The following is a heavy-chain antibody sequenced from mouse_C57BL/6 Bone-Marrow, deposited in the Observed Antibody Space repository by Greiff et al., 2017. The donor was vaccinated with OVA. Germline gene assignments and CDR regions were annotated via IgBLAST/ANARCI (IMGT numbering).Heavy chain of an antibody. D-gene: IGHD3-3*01. CDR1: GFSLTSYG. J-gene: IGHJ2*01. Sequence: QVQLKESGPGLVQPSQTLSLTCTASGFSLTSYGVHWVRQSPGQGLEWLGVIWSGGSTASNAAFMSRLSITKDNSKSQVFFKMNSLQADDTAIYYCAKGGGDWYYFDYWGQGTTLTVSS. CDR2: IWSGGST. CDR3: AKGGGDWYYFDY. V-gene: IGHV2-5*01.